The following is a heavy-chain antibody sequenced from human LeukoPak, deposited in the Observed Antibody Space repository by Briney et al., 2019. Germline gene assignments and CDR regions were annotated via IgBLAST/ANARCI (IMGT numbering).Heavy chain of an antibody. CDR2: IYYTGST. D-gene: IGHD6-13*01. CDR1: GGSISSYY. Sequence: SETLSLTCTVSGGSISSYYWSWIRQPPGKGLDWIGYIYYTGSTNYNPSLKSRVTLSVDTSKNQFSLKLSSVTAADTAVYYCARGQQQNAEYFQHWGQGTLVTVSS. J-gene: IGHJ1*01. V-gene: IGHV4-59*13. CDR3: ARGQQQNAEYFQH.